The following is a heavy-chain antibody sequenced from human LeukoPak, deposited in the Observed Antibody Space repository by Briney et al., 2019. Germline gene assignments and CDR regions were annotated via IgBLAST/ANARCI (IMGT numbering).Heavy chain of an antibody. D-gene: IGHD2-2*01. CDR2: IYTSGST. V-gene: IGHV4-4*07. J-gene: IGHJ5*02. Sequence: PSETLSLTCTVSGGSISSYYWSWIRQPAGKGLEWIGRIYTSGSTNYNPSLKSRVTMSVDTSKNQFSLKLSSVTAADTAVYYCAREGRYCSSTSCSNWFDPWGQGTLVTVSS. CDR3: AREGRYCSSTSCSNWFDP. CDR1: GGSISSYY.